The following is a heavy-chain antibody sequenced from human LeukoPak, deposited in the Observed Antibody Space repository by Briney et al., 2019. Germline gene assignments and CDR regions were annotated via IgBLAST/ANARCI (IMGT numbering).Heavy chain of an antibody. V-gene: IGHV4-4*07. D-gene: IGHD1-26*01. CDR1: GGSISSYY. CDR3: ARAGSFHRYYYYGMDV. J-gene: IGHJ6*02. CDR2: IYTSGST. Sequence: SETLSLTCTVSGGSISSYYWSWIRQPAGKGLEWIGRIYTSGSTNYNPSLKSRVTMSVDTSKNQFSLKLSSVTAADTAVYYCARAGSFHRYYYYGMDVWGQGTTVTVSS.